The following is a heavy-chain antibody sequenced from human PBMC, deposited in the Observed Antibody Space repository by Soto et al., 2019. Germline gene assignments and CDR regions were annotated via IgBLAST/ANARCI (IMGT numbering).Heavy chain of an antibody. V-gene: IGHV4-39*01. CDR1: GGSISSSSYY. CDR2: IYYSGST. Sequence: SETLSLTCTVSGGSISSSSYYWGWIRQPPGKGLEWIGSIYYSGSTYYNPSLKSRVTISVDTSKNQFSLKLSSVTAADTAVYYCARPSRDDDYIWGSFVGAFDIWGQGTMVTVSS. CDR3: ARPSRDDDYIWGSFVGAFDI. J-gene: IGHJ3*02. D-gene: IGHD3-16*01.